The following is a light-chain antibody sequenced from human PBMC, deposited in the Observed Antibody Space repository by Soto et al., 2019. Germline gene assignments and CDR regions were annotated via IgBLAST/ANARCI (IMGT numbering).Light chain of an antibody. CDR2: SNN. J-gene: IGLJ2*01. CDR3: AAWDDSLSGVV. CDR1: SSNLGTNA. V-gene: IGLV1-44*01. Sequence: QSVLTQPPSASGTPGQRVTISCSGSSSNLGTNAVNWYHQLPGTAPKLLIYSNNQRPSGVPDRFSGSKSGTSASLAISGLRSEDEADYYCAAWDDSLSGVVFGGGTQLTVL.